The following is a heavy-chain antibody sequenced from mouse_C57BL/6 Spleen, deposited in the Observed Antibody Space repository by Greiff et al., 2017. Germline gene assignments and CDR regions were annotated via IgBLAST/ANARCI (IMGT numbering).Heavy chain of an antibody. CDR2: IDPETGGT. V-gene: IGHV1-15*01. D-gene: IGHD1-1*01. CDR3: TRFTTVDYFDY. Sequence: QVQLQQSGAELVRPGASVTLSCKASGYTFTDYEMHWVKQTPVHGLEWIGAIDPETGGTAYNQKFKGKAILTADKSSSTAYMELRSLTSEDSAVYYCTRFTTVDYFDYWGQGTTLTVSS. CDR1: GYTFTDYE. J-gene: IGHJ2*01.